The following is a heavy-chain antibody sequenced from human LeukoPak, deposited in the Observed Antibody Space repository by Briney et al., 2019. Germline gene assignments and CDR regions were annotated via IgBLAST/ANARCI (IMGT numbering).Heavy chain of an antibody. Sequence: PSETLSLTCAVYGGSFSGYYWSWIRQPPGKGLEWIGYIYYSGSTNYNPSLKSRVTISVHTSKNQFSLRLSSMTAADTAVYYCARGQIIAAAALFDYWGQGTLVTVSS. D-gene: IGHD6-13*01. CDR1: GGSFSGYY. J-gene: IGHJ4*02. V-gene: IGHV4-59*01. CDR2: IYYSGST. CDR3: ARGQIIAAAALFDY.